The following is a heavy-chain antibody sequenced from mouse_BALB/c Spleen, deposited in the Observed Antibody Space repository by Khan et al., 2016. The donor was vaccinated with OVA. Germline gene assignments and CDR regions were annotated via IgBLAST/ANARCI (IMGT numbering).Heavy chain of an antibody. J-gene: IGHJ4*01. CDR3: TGRGGALDY. V-gene: IGHV6-3*01. Sequence: EVKLEVSGGGLVQPGGSMKLSCVASGFTFSSYWMSWVRQSPEKGLEWVADIRLKSDNYATLYAESVKGKFTISRDDSKSRLYLQMNNLRAEDTGIYYGTGRGGALDYWGQGTSVTVSS. CDR1: GFTFSSYW. CDR2: IRLKSDNYAT.